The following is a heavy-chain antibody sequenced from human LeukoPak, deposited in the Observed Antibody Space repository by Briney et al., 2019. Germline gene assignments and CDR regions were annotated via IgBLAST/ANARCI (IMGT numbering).Heavy chain of an antibody. CDR1: GGTFSSYA. V-gene: IGHV1-69*04. D-gene: IGHD6-6*01. Sequence: GSSVKVSCKASGGTFSSYAISWVRQAPGQGLEWMGRIIPILGIANYAQKFQGRVTITADKSTSTAYMELSSLRSEDTAVYYCARDGSRSSIGGYGYWGQGTLVTVSS. CDR3: ARDGSRSSIGGYGY. J-gene: IGHJ4*02. CDR2: IIPILGIA.